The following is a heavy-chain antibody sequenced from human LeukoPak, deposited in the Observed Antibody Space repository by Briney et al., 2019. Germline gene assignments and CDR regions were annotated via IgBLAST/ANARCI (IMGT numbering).Heavy chain of an antibody. Sequence: GGSLRLSCAASGFTFSSYAMSWVRQAPGKGLEWVSAISGSGGSTYYADSVKGRFTISRDNAKNTLYLQMNSLRAEDTAVYYCARRSSGSPPYYFGYWGQGTLVTVSS. CDR3: ARRSSGSPPYYFGY. J-gene: IGHJ4*02. D-gene: IGHD1-26*01. CDR2: ISGSGGST. V-gene: IGHV3-23*01. CDR1: GFTFSSYA.